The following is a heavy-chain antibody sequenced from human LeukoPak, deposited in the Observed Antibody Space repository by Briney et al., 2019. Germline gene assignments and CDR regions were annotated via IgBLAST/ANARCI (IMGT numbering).Heavy chain of an antibody. V-gene: IGHV3-74*01. CDR2: INSDGSTA. D-gene: IGHD3-22*01. CDR3: ARGTMIQGDNWFDP. J-gene: IGHJ5*02. CDR1: GFTFSSCW. Sequence: GGSLRLSCAASGFTFSSCWMHWVRQAPGKGLEWVSRINSDGSTATYADSVKGRFTISRDNAKDTLYLEMSSLRAEDTAVYYCARGTMIQGDNWFDPWGQGTLVTVSS.